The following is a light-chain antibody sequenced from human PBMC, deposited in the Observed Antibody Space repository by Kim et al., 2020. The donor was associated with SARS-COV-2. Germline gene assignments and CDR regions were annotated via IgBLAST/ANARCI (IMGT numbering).Light chain of an antibody. Sequence: LSVSPGEGATLFCRANESVFRYLAWYHQSPGRAPRLLIYGASSRVAGVPLRFSGSGSGTEFTLTVSSLRSEDIGTYHCLQYNNWYSFGQGTKLEIK. CDR3: LQYNNWYS. V-gene: IGKV3-15*01. J-gene: IGKJ2*03. CDR1: ESVFRY. CDR2: GAS.